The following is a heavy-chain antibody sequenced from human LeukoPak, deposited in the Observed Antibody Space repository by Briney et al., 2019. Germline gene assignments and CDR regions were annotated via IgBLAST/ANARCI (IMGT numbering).Heavy chain of an antibody. CDR2: ISSSGTI. V-gene: IGHV3-48*03. D-gene: IGHD1-26*01. CDR3: ARWGVGDY. J-gene: IGHJ4*02. Sequence: PGGSLRLSCAASGFTFSSYEMNWVRQAPGKGLAWVSYISSSGTIYYADSVKGRFTISRDNAKNSLYLQMNSLRAEDTAVYYCARWGVGDYWGQGTLVTVSS. CDR1: GFTFSSYE.